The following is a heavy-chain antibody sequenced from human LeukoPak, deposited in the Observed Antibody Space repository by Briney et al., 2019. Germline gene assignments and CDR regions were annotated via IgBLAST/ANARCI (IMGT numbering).Heavy chain of an antibody. V-gene: IGHV4-30-4*01. D-gene: IGHD4-17*01. Sequence: PSENPSLTRTVSGGSLSSGGYYWGLVRQPPGEGPGWVGDIYYSGSTYYNPSLKSRVTISIQTSKNQFSLKLTSVTAADTAVYYCAGDYGDLLTGIRFDTWGQGTLVTVSS. CDR2: IYYSGST. CDR1: GGSLSSGGYY. J-gene: IGHJ5*02. CDR3: AGDYGDLLTGIRFDT.